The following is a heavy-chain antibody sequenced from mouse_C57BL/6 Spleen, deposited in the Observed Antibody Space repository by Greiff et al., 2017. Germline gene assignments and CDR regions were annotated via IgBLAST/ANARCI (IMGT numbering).Heavy chain of an antibody. Sequence: LVESGPELVKPGASVKISCKASGYAFSSSWMNWVKQRPGKGLEWIGRIYPGDGDTNYNGKFKGKATLTADKSSSTAYMQLSSLTSEDSAVYFCSIYYGNSFAYWGQGTLVTVSA. D-gene: IGHD2-1*01. V-gene: IGHV1-82*01. CDR1: GYAFSSSW. CDR3: SIYYGNSFAY. CDR2: IYPGDGDT. J-gene: IGHJ3*01.